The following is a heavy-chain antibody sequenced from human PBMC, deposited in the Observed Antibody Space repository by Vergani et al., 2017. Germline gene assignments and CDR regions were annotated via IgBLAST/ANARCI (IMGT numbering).Heavy chain of an antibody. J-gene: IGHJ4*02. CDR2: ISSSGSTI. V-gene: IGHV3-48*03. CDR3: AKDYNIMGALHY. Sequence: EVQLVESGGGLVQPGGSLRLSCAASGFTFSSYEMNWVRQAPGKGLEWVSYISSSGSTIYYADSVTGRFTISRDNSKNTLFLQLKTLRAEDTGVYYCAKDYNIMGALHYWGQGTLVAVSS. CDR1: GFTFSSYE. D-gene: IGHD3-22*01.